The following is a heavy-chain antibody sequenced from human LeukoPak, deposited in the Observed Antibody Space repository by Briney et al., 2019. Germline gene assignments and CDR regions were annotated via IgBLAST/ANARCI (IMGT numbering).Heavy chain of an antibody. CDR3: ARGPTFGYYMDV. D-gene: IGHD3-10*01. J-gene: IGHJ6*03. Sequence: GASVKVSCKTSGDTLSTYGISWVRQAPGQGLEWMGRIIPKFGIANYAQKLQGRVTITADKYTSIVYMELSSLRSEDTAVYYCARGPTFGYYMDVWGKGTTVTVSS. CDR2: IIPKFGIA. CDR1: GDTLSTYG. V-gene: IGHV1-69*04.